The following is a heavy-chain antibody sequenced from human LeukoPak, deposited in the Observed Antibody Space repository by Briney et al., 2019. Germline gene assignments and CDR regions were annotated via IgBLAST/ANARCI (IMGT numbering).Heavy chain of an antibody. CDR1: GFTFSTST. V-gene: IGHV3-21*01. Sequence: GGSLRLSCAASGFTFSTSTMSWVRQAPGKGLEWVSSLSGSSSYIYYADSVKGRFTISRDNAKKSLYLQMGSLRAEDTAIYFCATEWALAQNWGQGTLVTVSS. CDR2: LSGSSSYI. CDR3: ATEWALAQN. J-gene: IGHJ4*02. D-gene: IGHD1-26*01.